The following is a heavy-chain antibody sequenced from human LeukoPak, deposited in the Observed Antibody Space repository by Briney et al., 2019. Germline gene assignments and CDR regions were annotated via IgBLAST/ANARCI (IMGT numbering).Heavy chain of an antibody. J-gene: IGHJ4*02. D-gene: IGHD2-21*01. CDR2: ISSSGSTI. CDR3: SRNSRRYYPHDY. V-gene: IGHV3-48*03. CDR1: GFTFSSYG. Sequence: GGSLRLSCAASGFTFSSYGMNWVRQAPGKGLVWVSYISSSGSTIYYADSVKGRFTISRDHAKNSLYLLMNSLKAQNTAVSDFSRNSRRYYPHDYWGQGTLVTVSS.